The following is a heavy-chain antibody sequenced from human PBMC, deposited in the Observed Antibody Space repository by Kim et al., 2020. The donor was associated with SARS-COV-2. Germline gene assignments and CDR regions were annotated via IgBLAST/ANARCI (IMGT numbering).Heavy chain of an antibody. CDR3: ARGTSSRSWLDY. Sequence: GGSLRLSCAASGFTFSSYAMHWVRQAPGKGLEWVAVISYDGSNKYYADSVKGRFTISRDNSKNTLYLQMNSPRAEDTAVYYCARGTSSRSWLDYWGQGTLVTVSS. D-gene: IGHD6-13*01. J-gene: IGHJ4*02. CDR2: ISYDGSNK. CDR1: GFTFSSYA. V-gene: IGHV3-30*04.